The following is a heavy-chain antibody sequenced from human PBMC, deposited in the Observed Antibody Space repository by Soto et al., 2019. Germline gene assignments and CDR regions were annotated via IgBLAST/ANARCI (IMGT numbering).Heavy chain of an antibody. J-gene: IGHJ6*02. CDR3: ARAQRTGSNRPYYYYYGMDV. V-gene: IGHV3-21*01. Sequence: PGGSLRLSCAASGFTFSSCSMNWVRQAPGKGLEWVSSISSSSSYIYYADSVKGRFTISRDNAKNSLYLQMNSLRAEDTAVYYCARAQRTGSNRPYYYYYGMDVWGQGTTVTVSS. CDR2: ISSSSSYI. D-gene: IGHD4-4*01. CDR1: GFTFSSCS.